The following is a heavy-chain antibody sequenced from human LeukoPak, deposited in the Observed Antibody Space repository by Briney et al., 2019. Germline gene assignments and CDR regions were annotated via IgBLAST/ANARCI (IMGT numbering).Heavy chain of an antibody. CDR2: IYTSGST. CDR1: GGSISSYY. V-gene: IGHV4-4*07. D-gene: IGHD2-15*01. J-gene: IGHJ4*02. Sequence: SETLSLTCTVSGGSISSYYWSWIRQPAGTGLEWIGRIYTSGSTSYNPSLKSRVTMSVDTSKNQFSLKLSSVTAADTAVYDCARAYCSGGSCYSVFDYWGQGTLVTVSS. CDR3: ARAYCSGGSCYSVFDY.